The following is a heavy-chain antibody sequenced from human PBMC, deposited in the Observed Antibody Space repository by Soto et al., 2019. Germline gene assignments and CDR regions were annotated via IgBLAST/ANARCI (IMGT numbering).Heavy chain of an antibody. D-gene: IGHD3-10*01. CDR2: IYYSGST. J-gene: IGHJ4*02. V-gene: IGHV4-59*01. Sequence: PSETLSLTCTVSGGSISGYYWSWIRQPPGKGLEWIGYIYYSGSTNYNPSLKSRVAISIDTSENQFSLKLSSVTAADTAVYYCAREAMVQGVIGYWDQGTLVTVSS. CDR3: AREAMVQGVIGY. CDR1: GGSISGYY.